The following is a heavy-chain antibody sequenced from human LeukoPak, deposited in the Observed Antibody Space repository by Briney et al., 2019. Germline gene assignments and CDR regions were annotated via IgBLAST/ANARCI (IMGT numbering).Heavy chain of an antibody. CDR1: GFTFDDYG. CDR3: ARTSDGNWFDP. J-gene: IGHJ5*02. CDR2: INWNGGNT. Sequence: PVGSLRLSCAASGFTFDDYGMSWVRQGPGKGLEWVSGINWNGGNTGYADSVKGRFTIFRDNAKNSLYLEMDSLRVENTALYYCARTSDGNWFDPWGQGTLVTVSS. D-gene: IGHD4-17*01. V-gene: IGHV3-20*04.